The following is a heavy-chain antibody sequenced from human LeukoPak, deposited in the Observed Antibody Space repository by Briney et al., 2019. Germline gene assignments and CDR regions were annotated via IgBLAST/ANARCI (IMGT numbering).Heavy chain of an antibody. J-gene: IGHJ5*02. CDR3: ARHRQWELLKNWFDP. CDR1: GGSISSYH. CDR2: IYYSGST. Sequence: SETLSLTCTVSGGSISSYHWSWIRQPPGKGLEWIGYIYYSGSTNYNPSLKSRVTISVDTSKNQFSLKLSSVTAADTAVYYCARHRQWELLKNWFDPWGQGTLVTVSS. D-gene: IGHD1-26*01. V-gene: IGHV4-59*08.